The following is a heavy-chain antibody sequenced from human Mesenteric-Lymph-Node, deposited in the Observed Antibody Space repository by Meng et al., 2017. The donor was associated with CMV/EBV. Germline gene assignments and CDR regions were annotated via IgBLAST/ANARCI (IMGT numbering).Heavy chain of an antibody. CDR1: GFTFSSYA. D-gene: IGHD3-9*01. V-gene: IGHV3-30-3*01. Sequence: GESLKISCAASGFTFSSYAMHWVRQAPGKGLEWVAVISYDGSNKYYADSVKGRFTISRDNSKNTLYLQMNSLRAEDTAVYYCARESDIRRQYYYYGMDVWGQGTTVTVSS. CDR3: ARESDIRRQYYYYGMDV. J-gene: IGHJ6*02. CDR2: ISYDGSNK.